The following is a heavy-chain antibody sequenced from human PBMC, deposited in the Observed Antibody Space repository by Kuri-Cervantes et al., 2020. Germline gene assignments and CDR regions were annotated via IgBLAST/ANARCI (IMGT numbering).Heavy chain of an antibody. CDR3: ARDRSYYDSSGYYYVGWYFDL. CDR1: GFTFDDYA. CDR2: ISWNSGSI. V-gene: IGHV3-9*01. J-gene: IGHJ2*01. D-gene: IGHD3-22*01. Sequence: GGSLRLSCAASGFTFDDYAMHWVRQAPGKGLEWVSGISWNSGSIGYADSVKGRFTISRDNAKNSLYLQMNSLRAEDTAVYYCARDRSYYDSSGYYYVGWYFDLWGRGTLVTVSS.